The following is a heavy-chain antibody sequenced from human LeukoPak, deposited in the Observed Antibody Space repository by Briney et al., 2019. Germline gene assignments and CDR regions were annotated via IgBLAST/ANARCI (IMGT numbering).Heavy chain of an antibody. CDR3: AKDVRIPFLEY. CDR1: GFTFSNYA. Sequence: GGSLRLSCATSGFTFSNYAMHWVRQAPGKGLEWVAVISYDGSNKYYADSVKGRFTISRDNSKNTLSLQMNSLRAEDTAVYYCAKDVRIPFLEYWGQGTLVTVSS. V-gene: IGHV3-30*18. J-gene: IGHJ4*02. D-gene: IGHD3-16*01. CDR2: ISYDGSNK.